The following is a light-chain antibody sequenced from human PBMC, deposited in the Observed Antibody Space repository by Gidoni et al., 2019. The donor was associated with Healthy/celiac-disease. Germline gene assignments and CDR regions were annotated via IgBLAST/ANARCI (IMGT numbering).Light chain of an antibody. CDR1: QSISSC. J-gene: IGKJ1*01. Sequence: IHLTQSPSTLSASVGDRVTITCRASQSISSCLAWYQQKPGKAPKLLIYDASSLESGVPSRFSGSGSGTEFTITISSLQPDDFATYYCQQYNSYSGTCGQGTKVEIK. CDR2: DAS. CDR3: QQYNSYSGT. V-gene: IGKV1-5*01.